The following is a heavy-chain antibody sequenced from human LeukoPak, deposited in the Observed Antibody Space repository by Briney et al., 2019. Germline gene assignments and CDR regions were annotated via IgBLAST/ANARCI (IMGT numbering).Heavy chain of an antibody. CDR1: GGSISSGGYS. CDR3: ARVRGYSYGYAFDI. D-gene: IGHD5-18*01. J-gene: IGHJ3*02. Sequence: PSETLSLTCAVSGGSISSGGYSWSWIRQPPGKGLEWIGYIYHSGSTYYNPSLKSRVTISVDTSKNQFSLKLSSVTAADTAVYYCARVRGYSYGYAFDIWGQGTMVTVSS. V-gene: IGHV4-30-2*01. CDR2: IYHSGST.